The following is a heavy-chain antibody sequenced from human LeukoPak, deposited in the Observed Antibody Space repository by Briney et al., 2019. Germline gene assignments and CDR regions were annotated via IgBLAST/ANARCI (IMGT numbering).Heavy chain of an antibody. CDR3: ANFDYYDSSGYYPTQYYFDY. V-gene: IGHV3-23*01. J-gene: IGHJ4*02. CDR1: GFTFSSYA. Sequence: GGSLRLSCAASGFTFSSYAMSWVRQAPGKGLEWVSAISGSGGSTYYADSVKGRFTISRGNSKNTLYLQMNSLRAEDTAVYYCANFDYYDSSGYYPTQYYFDYWGQGTLVTVSS. D-gene: IGHD3-22*01. CDR2: ISGSGGST.